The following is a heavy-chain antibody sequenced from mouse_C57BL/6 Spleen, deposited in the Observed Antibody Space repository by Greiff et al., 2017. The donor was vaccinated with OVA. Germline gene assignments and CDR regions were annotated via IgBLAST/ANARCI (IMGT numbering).Heavy chain of an antibody. J-gene: IGHJ3*01. CDR2: INPNNGGT. V-gene: IGHV1-18*01. D-gene: IGHD1-1*01. CDR3: ARRGGSSRFAY. Sequence: VQLQQSGPELVKPGASVKIPCKASGYTFTDYNMDWVKQSHGKSLEWIGDINPNNGGTIYNQKFKGKATLTVDKSSSTAYMELRSLTSEDTAVYYCARRGGSSRFAYWGQGTLVTVSA. CDR1: GYTFTDYN.